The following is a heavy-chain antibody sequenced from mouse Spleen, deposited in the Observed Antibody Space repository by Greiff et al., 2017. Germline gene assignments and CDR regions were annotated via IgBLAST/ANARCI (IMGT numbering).Heavy chain of an antibody. J-gene: IGHJ4*01. CDR1: GYTFTSYW. V-gene: IGHV1-69*01. CDR2: IDPSDSYT. D-gene: IGHD2-1*01. CDR3: ARSAGNSRAMDY. Sequence: VQLQQPGAELVMPGASVKLSCKASGYTFTSYWMHWVKQRPGQGLEWIGEIDPSDSYTNYNQKFKGKATLTVDKSSSTAYMQLSSLTSEDSAVYYCARSAGNSRAMDYWGQGTSVTVSS.